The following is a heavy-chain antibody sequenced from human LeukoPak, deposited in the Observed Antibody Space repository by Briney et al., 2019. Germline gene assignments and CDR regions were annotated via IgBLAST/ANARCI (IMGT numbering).Heavy chain of an antibody. CDR1: GFTFSSYA. D-gene: IGHD6-6*01. CDR3: AKDRLYSSSSGGLDY. Sequence: PGGSLRLPCAVSGFTFSSYAMSWVRQAPGKGLEWVSVISGSGGSTYYADSVKGRFTISRDNSKNMLYLQMNSLRAEDTAVYYCAKDRLYSSSSGGLDYWGQGTLVTVSS. J-gene: IGHJ4*02. V-gene: IGHV3-23*01. CDR2: ISGSGGST.